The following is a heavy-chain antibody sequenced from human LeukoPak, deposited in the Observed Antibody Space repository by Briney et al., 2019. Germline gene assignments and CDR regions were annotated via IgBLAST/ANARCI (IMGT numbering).Heavy chain of an antibody. CDR3: AKGPDSGLRYFDY. V-gene: IGHV3-23*01. CDR2: IGASGGST. CDR1: GFTFSSYA. D-gene: IGHD5-12*01. J-gene: IGHJ4*02. Sequence: GGSLRLSCAASGFTFSSYAMNWVRQAPGKGLEWVSGIGASGGSTYYADSVKGRFTISRDNSKNTLYLQVNSLRAEDTAVYYCAKGPDSGLRYFDYWGQGTLVTVSS.